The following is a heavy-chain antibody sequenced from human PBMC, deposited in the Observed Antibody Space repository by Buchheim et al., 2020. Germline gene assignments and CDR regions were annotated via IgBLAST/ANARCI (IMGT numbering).Heavy chain of an antibody. CDR2: IYYSGST. CDR3: ARLRDGYNS. V-gene: IGHV4-59*11. Sequence: QVQLQESGPGLVKPSETLSLTCTVSGGSISSHYWSWIRQPPGKGLEWIGYIYYSGSTNYNPSLKSRVTISVDTSKNQFSLKLSSVTAADTAVYYCARLRDGYNSWGQGTL. D-gene: IGHD5-24*01. J-gene: IGHJ4*02. CDR1: GGSISSHY.